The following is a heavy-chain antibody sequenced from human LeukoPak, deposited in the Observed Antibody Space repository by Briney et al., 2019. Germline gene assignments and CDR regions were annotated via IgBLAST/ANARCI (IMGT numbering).Heavy chain of an antibody. J-gene: IGHJ4*02. Sequence: GGSLRLSCAASGFTFGSYAMSWVRQAPGKGLEWVSAISGSGGSTYYADSVKGRFTISRDNSKNTLYLQMNSLRAEDTAVYYCAKDQFGGYGSIDYWGQGILVIVSS. CDR2: ISGSGGST. CDR1: GFTFGSYA. CDR3: AKDQFGGYGSIDY. V-gene: IGHV3-23*01. D-gene: IGHD5-12*01.